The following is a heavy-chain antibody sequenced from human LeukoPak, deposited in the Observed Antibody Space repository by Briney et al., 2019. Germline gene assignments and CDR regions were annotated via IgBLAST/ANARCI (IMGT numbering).Heavy chain of an antibody. J-gene: IGHJ3*02. CDR3: ARVGYYASSGYPGAFDI. V-gene: IGHV4-30-2*01. D-gene: IGHD3-22*01. CDR2: IYHSGST. CDR1: GGSISSGGYS. Sequence: SETLSLTCAVSGGSISSGGYSWSWIRQPPGKGLEWIGYIYHSGSTYYNPSLKSRVTISVDRSKNQFSLKLSSVTAADTAVYYCARVGYYASSGYPGAFDIWGQGTMVTVSS.